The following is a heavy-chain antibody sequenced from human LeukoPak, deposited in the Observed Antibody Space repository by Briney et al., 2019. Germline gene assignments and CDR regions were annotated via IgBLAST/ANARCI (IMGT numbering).Heavy chain of an antibody. Sequence: SETLSLTCTVSGYSISSGYYWGWIRQPPGKGLEGIGSIYYSGSTYYNPSLKSRVTISVDTSKNQFSLKLSSVTAADTAVYYCARGNQLGGSGSYYNYWGQGTLVTVSS. CDR3: ARGNQLGGSGSYYNY. V-gene: IGHV4-38-2*02. CDR1: GYSISSGYY. D-gene: IGHD3-10*01. J-gene: IGHJ4*02. CDR2: IYYSGST.